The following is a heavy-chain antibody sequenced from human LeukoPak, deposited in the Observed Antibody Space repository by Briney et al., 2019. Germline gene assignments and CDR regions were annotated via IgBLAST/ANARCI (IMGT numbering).Heavy chain of an antibody. CDR1: KFTFSHYG. Sequence: GGSLRLSWAASKFTFSHYGMHWVRQAPGKGLQWVAVIWSDGSNQYYADSVKGRFTISRDNSNNMVYLQMNSLRADDTGVYYCAKDAQRGFDYSNSLEYWGQGALVSVSS. CDR2: IWSDGSNQ. D-gene: IGHD4-11*01. J-gene: IGHJ4*02. V-gene: IGHV3-33*06. CDR3: AKDAQRGFDYSNSLEY.